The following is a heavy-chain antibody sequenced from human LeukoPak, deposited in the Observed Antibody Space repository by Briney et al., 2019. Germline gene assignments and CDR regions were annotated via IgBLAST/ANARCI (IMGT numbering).Heavy chain of an antibody. CDR3: ARAYKQQLAPLDY. J-gene: IGHJ4*02. CDR2: INPTGTRT. CDR1: GYTFINHW. V-gene: IGHV1-46*01. Sequence: ASVKVSCKASGYTFINHWMHWVRQAPGQGLEWVGLINPTGTRTLYAQKFQGRITLTRDMSTSTVYMELSSLRSEDTAVYYCARAYKQQLAPLDYWGQGTLVTVSS. D-gene: IGHD6-13*01.